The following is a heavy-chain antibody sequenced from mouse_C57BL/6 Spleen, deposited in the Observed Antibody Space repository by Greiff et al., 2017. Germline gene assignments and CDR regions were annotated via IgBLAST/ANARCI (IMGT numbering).Heavy chain of an antibody. V-gene: IGHV1-80*01. D-gene: IGHD2-3*01. J-gene: IGHJ3*01. Sequence: VQRVAPGAELVKPGASVKISCKASGYAFSSYWMNWVKQRPGKGLEGIGQIYPGDGDTNYNGKFKGKATLTADKSSSTAYMQLSSLTSEDSAVYFCARSDGYYVAYWGQGTLITVSA. CDR1: GYAFSSYW. CDR3: ARSDGYYVAY. CDR2: IYPGDGDT.